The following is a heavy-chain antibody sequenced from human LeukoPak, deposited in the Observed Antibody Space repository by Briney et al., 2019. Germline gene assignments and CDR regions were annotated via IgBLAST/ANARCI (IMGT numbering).Heavy chain of an antibody. Sequence: ASVKVSCKASGGTFSSYAISWVRQAPGQGLEGMGRIIPIFGTANYAQKFQDRVTITTDESTSTAYMELSSLRSEDTAVYYCAVYSSGWYGENYYFDYWGQGTLVTVSS. CDR1: GGTFSSYA. CDR3: AVYSSGWYGENYYFDY. J-gene: IGHJ4*02. CDR2: IIPIFGTA. D-gene: IGHD6-19*01. V-gene: IGHV1-69*05.